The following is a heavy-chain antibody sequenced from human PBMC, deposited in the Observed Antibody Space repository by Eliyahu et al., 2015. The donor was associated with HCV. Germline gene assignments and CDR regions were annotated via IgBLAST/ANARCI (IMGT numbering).Heavy chain of an antibody. CDR3: AQHXMSVTGYLMRFXDP. Sequence: QITLKETGPPLLKPTQTLTLTCNFSSFSLXTSGVGXAWIRQPPGKALEWLAVIYWDDEKRYSPSLQDRLTITXDTSKNLVVLTMTNVXPVXTGTYFCAQHXMSVTGYLMRFXDPWGPGTLVTVSS. J-gene: IGHJ5*02. CDR2: IYWDDEK. CDR1: SFSLXTSGVG. D-gene: IGHD2-15*01. V-gene: IGHV2-5*02.